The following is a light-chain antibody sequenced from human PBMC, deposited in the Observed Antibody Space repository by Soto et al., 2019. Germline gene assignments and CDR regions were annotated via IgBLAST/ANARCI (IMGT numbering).Light chain of an antibody. Sequence: DIQMTQSPSTLSASVGDRVTITCRASQSISSWLDWYQQKPGKAPKLLIYDASILETGVPSRFSGSGSGTEFAITASILQPEDFATYYCQQYISYPCTFGQRTKVESK. CDR1: QSISSW. CDR3: QQYISYPCT. CDR2: DAS. J-gene: IGKJ1*01. V-gene: IGKV1-5*01.